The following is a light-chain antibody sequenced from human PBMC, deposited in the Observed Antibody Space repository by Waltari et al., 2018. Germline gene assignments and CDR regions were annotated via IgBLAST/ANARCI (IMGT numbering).Light chain of an antibody. J-gene: IGKJ1*01. CDR1: QSVLYSSNNKNY. CDR2: WAS. Sequence: DIVMTQSPDSLAVSLGERATIHCKSSQSVLYSSNNKNYLAWYQQKPGQPPKLRIRWASTRESGVPDRFSGSGSGTDFTLTISSLQAEDVAVYYCQQYYRSRTFGQGTRVEIK. CDR3: QQYYRSRT. V-gene: IGKV4-1*01.